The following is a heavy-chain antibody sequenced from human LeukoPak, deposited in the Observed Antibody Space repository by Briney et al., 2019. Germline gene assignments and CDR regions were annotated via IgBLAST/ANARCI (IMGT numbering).Heavy chain of an antibody. J-gene: IGHJ4*02. CDR2: INPNSGGT. V-gene: IGHV1-2*06. D-gene: IGHD6-25*01. CDR3: ARDRGGHQSDY. CDR1: GYTFTGYY. Sequence: ASVKVSCKASGYTFTGYYMHWVRQAPGQGLEWMGRINPNSGGTSYAQKFRGRVTMTRDTSISTAYMELSRLRSDDTAVYYCARDRGGHQSDYWGQGTLVTVSS.